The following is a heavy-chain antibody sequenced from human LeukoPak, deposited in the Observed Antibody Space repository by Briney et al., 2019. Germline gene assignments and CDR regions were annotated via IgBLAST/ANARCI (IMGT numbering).Heavy chain of an antibody. Sequence: SETLSLTCSVSGGSIRSYYWSWIRQPAGKKLEWIGRISGSGNTDYNPSLESRLTMSVDTCKNQFSLKLNSVTAADTAVYYCAREGRSSTPGYWGQGTLVTVSS. CDR2: ISGSGNT. CDR1: GGSIRSYY. J-gene: IGHJ4*01. CDR3: AREGRSSTPGY. V-gene: IGHV4-4*07. D-gene: IGHD2-15*01.